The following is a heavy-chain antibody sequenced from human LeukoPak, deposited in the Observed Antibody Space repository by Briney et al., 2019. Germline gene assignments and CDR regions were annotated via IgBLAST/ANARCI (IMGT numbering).Heavy chain of an antibody. Sequence: ASVKVSCKAFRGTFSSSAISWVRQAPGQGLEWVGSIIPILDKTNSAQKFQGRVTLTAGESANTAYMELSSLRSDDTAVYFCARVRDSRNWFDPWGQGTLVSVSS. J-gene: IGHJ5*02. CDR2: IIPILDKT. D-gene: IGHD5-24*01. CDR3: ARVRDSRNWFDP. V-gene: IGHV1-69*15. CDR1: RGTFSSSA.